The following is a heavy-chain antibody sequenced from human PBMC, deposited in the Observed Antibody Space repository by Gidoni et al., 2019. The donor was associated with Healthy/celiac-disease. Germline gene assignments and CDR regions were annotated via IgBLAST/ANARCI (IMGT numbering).Heavy chain of an antibody. V-gene: IGHV4-61*02. CDR2: IYTSGST. D-gene: IGHD6-6*01. Sequence: QVQPQQSGPRLVKPSQTLSLTCTGSGASIRSGSYYWSWIRQPAGKGLEWIGRIYTSGSTNYNPSLKSRVTISVDTSKNQFSLKLSSVTAADTAVYYCARGGSSSSGKPHYYDGMDVWGQGTTVTVSS. CDR1: GASIRSGSYY. CDR3: ARGGSSSSGKPHYYDGMDV. J-gene: IGHJ6*02.